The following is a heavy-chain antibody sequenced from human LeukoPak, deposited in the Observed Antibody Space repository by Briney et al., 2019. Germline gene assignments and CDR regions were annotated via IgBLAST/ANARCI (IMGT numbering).Heavy chain of an antibody. J-gene: IGHJ4*02. CDR1: GFTFSSYT. CDR2: QDGNNR. V-gene: IGHV3-30-3*01. CDR3: ARDDRGYSGYHFDH. Sequence: GGSLRLSCAASGFTFSSYTFHWVRQAPGKGLEWVAVQDGNNRYYTDSVKGRFTISRDNSKNTLYLQMNSLRAEDTAVYYCARDDRGYSGYHFDHWGQGTLVTVSS. D-gene: IGHD5-12*01.